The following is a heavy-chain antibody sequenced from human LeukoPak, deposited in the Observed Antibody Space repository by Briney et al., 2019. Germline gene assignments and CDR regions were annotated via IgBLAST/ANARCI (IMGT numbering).Heavy chain of an antibody. CDR3: ARTNSGYGFDY. J-gene: IGHJ4*02. V-gene: IGHV4-31*03. CDR1: GGSISSGGYY. D-gene: IGHD5-12*01. CDR2: IYYSGST. Sequence: PSETLSLTCTVSGGSISSGGYYWSWIRQHPGKGLERIGYIYYSGSTYYNPSLKSRVTISVDTSKNQFSLKLSSVTAADTAVYYCARTNSGYGFDYWGQGTLVTVSS.